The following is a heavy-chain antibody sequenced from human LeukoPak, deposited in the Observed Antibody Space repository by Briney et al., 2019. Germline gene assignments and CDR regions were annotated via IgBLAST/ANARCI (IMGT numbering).Heavy chain of an antibody. CDR2: ISWNSGSI. CDR1: GFTFDDYA. J-gene: IGHJ4*02. V-gene: IGHV3-9*01. CDR3: AKDKWDSCGLLDY. D-gene: IGHD6-19*01. Sequence: QAGGSLRLSCAASGFTFDDYAMHWVRQAPGKGLEWVSGISWNSGSIGYADSVKGRFTISRDNAKNSLYLQMNSLRAEDTALYYCAKDKWDSCGLLDYWGQGTLVTVSS.